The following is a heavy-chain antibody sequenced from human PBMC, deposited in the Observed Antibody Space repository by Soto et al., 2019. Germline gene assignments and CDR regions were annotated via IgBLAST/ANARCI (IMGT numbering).Heavy chain of an antibody. V-gene: IGHV4-39*01. CDR1: GGSISSSSYY. CDR2: IYYSGST. CDR3: ARRKIAAAGTSYFDY. J-gene: IGHJ4*02. D-gene: IGHD6-13*01. Sequence: PETLCLTCTVSGGSISSSSYYWGWIRQPPGKGLEWIGSIYYSGSTYYNPSLKSRVTISVDTSKNQFSLKLSSVTAADTAVYYCARRKIAAAGTSYFDYWGQGTLVTVSS.